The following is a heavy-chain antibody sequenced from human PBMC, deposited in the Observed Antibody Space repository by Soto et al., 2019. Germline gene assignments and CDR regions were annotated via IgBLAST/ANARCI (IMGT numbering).Heavy chain of an antibody. CDR2: ISALNGNT. J-gene: IGHJ4*02. CDR1: GYTVTSYG. Sequence: QVHLVQSGAEVKKPGASVKVSCKASGYTVTSYGITWVRQAPGQGLEWMGWISALNGNTDYAQKLQGRVIVTRDTSTSTAYMELRSLRSDDTAVYYCARGRYGDYWGQGALVTVSS. CDR3: ARGRYGDY. D-gene: IGHD1-1*01. V-gene: IGHV1-18*01.